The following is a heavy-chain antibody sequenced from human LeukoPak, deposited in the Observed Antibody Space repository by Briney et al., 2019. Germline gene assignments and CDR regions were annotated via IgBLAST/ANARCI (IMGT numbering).Heavy chain of an antibody. CDR1: GGSISSSNYY. CDR3: ARGLWFGDENPPYFDY. D-gene: IGHD3-10*01. CDR2: IYTSEST. V-gene: IGHV4-61*02. Sequence: PSETLSLTCSVSGGSISSSNYYWSWIRQPAGKGLEWIGRIYTSESTNYNPSLKSRVTISADTSRNQFSLKLSSVTAADTAVYYCARGLWFGDENPPYFDYWGQGILVTVSS. J-gene: IGHJ4*02.